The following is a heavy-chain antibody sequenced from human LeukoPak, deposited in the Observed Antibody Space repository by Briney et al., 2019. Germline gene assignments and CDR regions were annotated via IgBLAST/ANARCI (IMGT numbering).Heavy chain of an antibody. Sequence: SVRVSCKASGGTFSSYAISWVRQAPGQGLEWMGRIIPILGIANYAQKFQGRVTITADKSTSTAYMELSSLRSEDTAVYYCAREELGYSYGRGFGMDVWGQGTTVTVSS. J-gene: IGHJ6*02. CDR2: IIPILGIA. V-gene: IGHV1-69*04. CDR3: AREELGYSYGRGFGMDV. CDR1: GGTFSSYA. D-gene: IGHD5-18*01.